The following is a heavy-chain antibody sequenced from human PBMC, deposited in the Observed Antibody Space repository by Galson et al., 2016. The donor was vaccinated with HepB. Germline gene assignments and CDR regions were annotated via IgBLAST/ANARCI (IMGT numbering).Heavy chain of an antibody. D-gene: IGHD3-22*01. CDR1: GRSINSGSYY. CDR2: IYYSGSP. V-gene: IGHV4-61*01. Sequence: LPCTVSGRSINSGSYYWSWIRQPPGKELEWIGYIYYSGSPNYNPSLKSRVIISVDTSKNQFSLKLNSVTAADTAMYYCATYYDSSGHDNWGRGTLVTVSS. J-gene: IGHJ4*02. CDR3: ATYYDSSGHDN.